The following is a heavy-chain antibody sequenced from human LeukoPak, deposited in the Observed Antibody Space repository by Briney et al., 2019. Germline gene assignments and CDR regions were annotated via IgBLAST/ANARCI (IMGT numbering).Heavy chain of an antibody. J-gene: IGHJ3*02. V-gene: IGHV4-61*05. CDR2: IYYSGST. Sequence: SETLSLTCTVSGGSISSNSYYWGWIRQPPGKGLEWIGYIYYSGSTNYNPSLKSRVTISVDTSKNQFSLKLSSVTAADTAVYYCARSLITMVRGVIDFPAAFDIWGQGTMVTVSS. CDR1: GGSISSNSYY. D-gene: IGHD3-10*01. CDR3: ARSLITMVRGVIDFPAAFDI.